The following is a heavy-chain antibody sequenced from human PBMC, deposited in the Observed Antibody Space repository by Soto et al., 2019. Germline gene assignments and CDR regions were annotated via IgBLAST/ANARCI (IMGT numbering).Heavy chain of an antibody. CDR1: GESISSSSYY. CDR3: ARQQTTVVTQAYFDN. D-gene: IGHD2-21*02. V-gene: IGHV4-39*01. Sequence: SETLSLTCIVSGESISSSSYYWGWIRQPPGKGLEWIGSIYYSGRTYYNPSFKSRVTISIDTSKNQFSLKLRTVTATDTAVYYCARQQTTVVTQAYFDNWGQGALVTVSS. J-gene: IGHJ4*02. CDR2: IYYSGRT.